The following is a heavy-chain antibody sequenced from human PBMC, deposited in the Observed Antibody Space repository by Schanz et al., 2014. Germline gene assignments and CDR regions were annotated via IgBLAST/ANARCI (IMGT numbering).Heavy chain of an antibody. CDR2: ISSRNT. D-gene: IGHD3-10*01. Sequence: EVELVESGGGLALPGGSLRLSCAASGFIFSGFSMNWVRQAPGKGLQWVSYISSRNTYYADSVKGRFTVSRDNFKNRLYLQMNSLRLEDTAIYYCAKTLGGAGLTLYFDHWGQGSLVTVSS. CDR3: AKTLGGAGLTLYFDH. V-gene: IGHV3-48*04. J-gene: IGHJ4*02. CDR1: GFIFSGFS.